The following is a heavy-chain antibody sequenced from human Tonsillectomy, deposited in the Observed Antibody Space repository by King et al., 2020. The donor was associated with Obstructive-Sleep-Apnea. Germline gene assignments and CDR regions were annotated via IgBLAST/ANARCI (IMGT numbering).Heavy chain of an antibody. V-gene: IGHV4-31*03. CDR2: IYYSGST. D-gene: IGHD2-8*02. Sequence: LQLQESGPGLVKPSQTLSLTCTVSGGSISSGGYYWSWIRQHPGKGLEWIGYIYYSGSTYYNPSLKSRVTISLDTSKNQFSLNLSSVTAADTAVYYCARDPTGVNWFDPWGQGTLVTVSS. CDR1: GGSISSGGYY. CDR3: ARDPTGVNWFDP. J-gene: IGHJ5*02.